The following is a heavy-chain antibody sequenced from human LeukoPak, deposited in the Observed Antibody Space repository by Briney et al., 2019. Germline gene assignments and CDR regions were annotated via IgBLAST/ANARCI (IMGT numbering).Heavy chain of an antibody. D-gene: IGHD1-26*01. CDR3: ATESYGGA. J-gene: IGHJ4*02. Sequence: PGASLRLSCAASDFTVSSNSMSWVRQAPGKGLEWVSVTYSSGSTHYADSVKGRFTISRDSSKNTLYLQMNSLRAEDTAVYYCATESYGGAWGQGTLVTVSS. CDR2: TYSSGST. V-gene: IGHV3-53*01. CDR1: DFTVSSNS.